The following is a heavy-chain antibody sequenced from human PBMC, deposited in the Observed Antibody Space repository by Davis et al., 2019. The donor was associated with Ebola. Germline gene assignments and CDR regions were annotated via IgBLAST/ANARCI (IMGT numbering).Heavy chain of an antibody. Sequence: GESLKISCAASGFTFSSYWMHWVRQAPGKGLVWVSRINSDGSSTSYADSVKGRFSISKDNSKTSLYLEMNSLRPEDTAVYFCARDSWYTSGWNAFDMWGQGTMVIVSS. CDR1: GFTFSSYW. D-gene: IGHD6-19*01. J-gene: IGHJ3*02. V-gene: IGHV3-74*01. CDR3: ARDSWYTSGWNAFDM. CDR2: INSDGSST.